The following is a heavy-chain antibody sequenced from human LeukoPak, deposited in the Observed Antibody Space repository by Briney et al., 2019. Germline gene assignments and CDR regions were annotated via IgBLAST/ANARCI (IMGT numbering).Heavy chain of an antibody. CDR2: IIPILGIA. Sequence: GSSVKVSCKASGGTFSSYAISWVRQAPGQGLEWMGRIIPILGIANYAQKFQGRVTITADKSTSTAYMEPSSLRSEDTAVYYCARAPGIAAAEYDYWGQGTLVTVSS. CDR3: ARAPGIAAAEYDY. J-gene: IGHJ4*02. CDR1: GGTFSSYA. V-gene: IGHV1-69*04. D-gene: IGHD6-13*01.